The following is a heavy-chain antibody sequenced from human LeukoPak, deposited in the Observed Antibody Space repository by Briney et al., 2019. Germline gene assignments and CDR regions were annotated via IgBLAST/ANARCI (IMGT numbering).Heavy chain of an antibody. CDR1: GFTFSIYW. Sequence: QPGGSLRLSCAASGFTFSIYWMNWVRQAPGKGLEWVANIKEDGSEKYYVDSAKGRFTISRDNAKNSLYLQMNSLRAEDTAVYYCARDPSSLRDSFDYWGQGTLVTVSS. CDR2: IKEDGSEK. V-gene: IGHV3-7*01. CDR3: ARDPSSLRDSFDY. J-gene: IGHJ4*02.